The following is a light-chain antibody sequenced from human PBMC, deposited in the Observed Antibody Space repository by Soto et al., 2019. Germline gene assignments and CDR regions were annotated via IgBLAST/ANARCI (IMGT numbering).Light chain of an antibody. CDR1: QSISSW. V-gene: IGKV1-39*01. CDR3: QQSYSTPHT. J-gene: IGKJ5*01. Sequence: GDRVTITCRASQSISSWLAWYQQKPGKAPKLLIYDASSLESGVPSRFSGSGSGTDFTLTISSLQPEDFATYYCQQSYSTPHTFGQGTRLEIK. CDR2: DAS.